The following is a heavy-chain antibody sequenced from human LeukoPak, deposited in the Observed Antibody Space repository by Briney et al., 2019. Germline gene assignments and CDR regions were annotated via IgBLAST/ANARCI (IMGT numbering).Heavy chain of an antibody. CDR3: ARGATGTHWFDP. J-gene: IGHJ5*02. Sequence: PSETLSLTCAVYGGSFSGYDWSWIRQPPGKGLEWIGEINHSGSTNYNPSLKSRVTISVDTSKNQFSLKLSSVTAADTAVYYCARGATGTHWFDPWGQRTLVTVSS. V-gene: IGHV4-34*01. D-gene: IGHD1-1*01. CDR2: INHSGST. CDR1: GGSFSGYD.